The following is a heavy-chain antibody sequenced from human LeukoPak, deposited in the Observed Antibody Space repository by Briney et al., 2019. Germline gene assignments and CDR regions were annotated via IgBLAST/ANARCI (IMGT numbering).Heavy chain of an antibody. Sequence: ASVTVSCKVSGYTLTELSMHWVRQAPGKGLEWMGGFDPEDGETIYAQKFQGRVTMTEDTSTDTAYMELSSLRSEDTAVYYCATVILGYDSSGYGPSWGQGTLVTVSS. CDR3: ATVILGYDSSGYGPS. CDR1: GYTLTELS. D-gene: IGHD3-22*01. J-gene: IGHJ5*02. CDR2: FDPEDGET. V-gene: IGHV1-24*01.